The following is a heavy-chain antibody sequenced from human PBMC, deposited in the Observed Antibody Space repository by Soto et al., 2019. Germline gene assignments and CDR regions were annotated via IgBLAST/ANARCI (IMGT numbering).Heavy chain of an antibody. CDR2: VSYDGSTI. V-gene: IGHV3-30*04. Sequence: QVQLVEPGGGVVQPGRSLRLSCAASGYTFSSYALHWVRQAPGRGLECVAVVSYDGSTIYYTDSVKGRFTISKDNSRDTLYLQLNSLRPEDTAVYYCARGHDFDSPFPIDNWGQGTLVIVSS. D-gene: IGHD3-22*01. CDR3: ARGHDFDSPFPIDN. CDR1: GYTFSSYA. J-gene: IGHJ4*02.